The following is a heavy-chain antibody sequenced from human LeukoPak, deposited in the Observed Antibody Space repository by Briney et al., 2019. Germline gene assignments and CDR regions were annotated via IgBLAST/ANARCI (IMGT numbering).Heavy chain of an antibody. CDR1: GFTFSSYV. V-gene: IGHV3-23*01. D-gene: IGHD6-19*01. CDR2: IIGSGDRT. CDR3: AKRGPAGAGKSPDYFDY. J-gene: IGHJ4*02. Sequence: GGSLRLSCAVSGFTFSSYVMSWVRQAPGKGLEWVSAIIGSGDRTYYADSVKGRFTISRDNSKNTVYLQMNSLRAEDTAVYYCAKRGPAGAGKSPDYFDYWGQGTLVTVSS.